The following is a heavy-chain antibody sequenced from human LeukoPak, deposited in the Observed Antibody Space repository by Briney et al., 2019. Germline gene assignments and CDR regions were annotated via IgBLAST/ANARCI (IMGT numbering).Heavy chain of an antibody. Sequence: ASVKVSCKASGYTFTGYYMHWVRQAPGQGLEWMGWINPNSGGTNYAQKFQGWVTMTRDTSISTAYMELSSLRSEDTAVYYCASLPYDRSAFDIWGQGTMVTVSS. J-gene: IGHJ3*02. CDR1: GYTFTGYY. D-gene: IGHD3-22*01. CDR2: INPNSGGT. V-gene: IGHV1-2*04. CDR3: ASLPYDRSAFDI.